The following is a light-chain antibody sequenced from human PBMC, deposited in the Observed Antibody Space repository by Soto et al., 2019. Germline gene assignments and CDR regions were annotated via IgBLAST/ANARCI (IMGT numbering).Light chain of an antibody. V-gene: IGLV2-11*01. Sequence: QSALTQPSSVAGSAGQSVTISCTGTSSDVGGYNYVSWYQQHPGKAPKLMIYDVSKRPSGVPDRFSGSKSGNTASLTISGLQAEDEADYYCCSYAGSSAVFGGGTQLTV. CDR2: DVS. CDR3: CSYAGSSAV. CDR1: SSDVGGYNY. J-gene: IGLJ7*01.